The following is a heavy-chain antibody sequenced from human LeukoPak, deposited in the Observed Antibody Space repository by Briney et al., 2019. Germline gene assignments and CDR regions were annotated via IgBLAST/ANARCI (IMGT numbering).Heavy chain of an antibody. D-gene: IGHD1-26*01. CDR3: ARSTGYPMGGIWFDP. CDR2: IYYSGST. V-gene: IGHV4-59*08. CDR1: GGSISSYY. Sequence: SETLSLTCTVSGGSISSYYWSRIRQPSGKGLEWIGYIYYSGSTNYNPSLKSRVTISVDTSKNQFSLKLSSVTAADTAVYYCARSTGYPMGGIWFDPWGQGTLVTVSS. J-gene: IGHJ5*02.